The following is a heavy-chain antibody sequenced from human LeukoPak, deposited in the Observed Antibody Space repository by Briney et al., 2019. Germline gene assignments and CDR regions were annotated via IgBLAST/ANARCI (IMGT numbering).Heavy chain of an antibody. V-gene: IGHV3-21*01. D-gene: IGHD3-10*01. CDR2: ISSSGSYI. Sequence: GGSLRPSCAASGFTFSGSTMNWVRRAPGKGLEWVSSISSSGSYIYYADSVKGRFTISRDNAKNSLYLQMSSLRAEDTAVYYGVHELRGPMDYFDYWGQGTLVTVSS. CDR1: GFTFSGST. J-gene: IGHJ4*02. CDR3: VHELRGPMDYFDY.